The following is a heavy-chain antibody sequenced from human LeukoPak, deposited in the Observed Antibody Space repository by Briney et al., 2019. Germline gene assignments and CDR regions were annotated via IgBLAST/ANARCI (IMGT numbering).Heavy chain of an antibody. CDR2: IIPIFGTA. CDR1: GGTFSSYA. D-gene: IGHD3-22*01. V-gene: IGHV1-69*01. Sequence: ASVKVSCTASGGTFSSYAISWVRQAPGQGLEWMGGIIPIFGTANYAQKFQGRVTITADESTSTAYMELSSLRSEDTAVYYCARGYYDSSGYYSWFDPWGQGTLVTVSS. J-gene: IGHJ5*02. CDR3: ARGYYDSSGYYSWFDP.